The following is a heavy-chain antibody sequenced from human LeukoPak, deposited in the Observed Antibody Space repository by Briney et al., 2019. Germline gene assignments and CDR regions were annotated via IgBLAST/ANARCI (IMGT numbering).Heavy chain of an antibody. Sequence: PSETLSLTCAVYGGSFSGYYWSWIRQPPGKGLEWIGENNHSGSTNYSPSLKSRVTISVDTSKNQFSLKLSSVTAADTAVYYCARRGWYYYYYYMDVWGKGTTVTVSS. J-gene: IGHJ6*03. CDR3: ARRGWYYYYYYMDV. CDR2: NNHSGST. CDR1: GGSFSGYY. V-gene: IGHV4-34*01.